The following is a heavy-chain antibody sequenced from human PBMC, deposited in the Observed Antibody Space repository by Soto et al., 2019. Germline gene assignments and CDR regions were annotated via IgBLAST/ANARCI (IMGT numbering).Heavy chain of an antibody. CDR2: IKQDGSEK. D-gene: IGHD2-2*01. V-gene: IGHV3-7*03. J-gene: IGHJ6*03. Sequence: PGGSLRLSSAAPGFTFSNNCMSWVRQAPGKGLEWVANIKQDGSEKYYVDSVKGRFTISRDDARNSLYLQMNRQRAEDTAVYYCVRGFRYCSSTSCYDWRHMDVSRKGTTVTVS. CDR1: GFTFSNNC. CDR3: VRGFRYCSSTSCYDWRHMDV.